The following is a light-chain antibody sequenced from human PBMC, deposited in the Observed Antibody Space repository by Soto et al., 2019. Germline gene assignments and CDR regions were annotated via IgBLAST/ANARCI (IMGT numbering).Light chain of an antibody. CDR1: QSVSST. J-gene: IGKJ4*01. CDR2: GAS. CDR3: QQYGAWPLT. Sequence: EVVMTQSPATLSVSPGERATLSCKASQSVSSTLAWYQQNPGQAPRLLISGASSRGAGIPARFSGSGSGPEFTLTISSLQSEDFAVYYCQQYGAWPLTFGGGTKVEIK. V-gene: IGKV3-15*01.